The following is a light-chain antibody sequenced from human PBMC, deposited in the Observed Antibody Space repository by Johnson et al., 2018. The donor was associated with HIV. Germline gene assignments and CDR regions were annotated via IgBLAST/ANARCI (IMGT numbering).Light chain of an antibody. J-gene: IGLJ1*01. Sequence: QSVLTQPPSVSAAPGQKVTISCSGIGSNIGDNYVSWYQHLPGTAPRLLIYDDIKRPSGIPDRFSGSKSGTSATLGITGLQPGDEADYYCGTWDSSLSFYVFGTGTKVTVL. CDR3: GTWDSSLSFYV. CDR2: DDI. V-gene: IGLV1-51*01. CDR1: GSNIGDNY.